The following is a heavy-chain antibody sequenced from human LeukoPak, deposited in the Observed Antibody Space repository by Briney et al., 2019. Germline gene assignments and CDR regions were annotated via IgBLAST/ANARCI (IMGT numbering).Heavy chain of an antibody. CDR2: IWYDGSNK. CDR1: GFTFSSYG. D-gene: IGHD6-13*01. V-gene: IGHV3-33*06. J-gene: IGHJ4*02. CDR3: AKDLGPNSRSWYYSDY. Sequence: PGGSLRLSCAASGFTFSSYGMHWVRQGPGKGLELVAVIWYDGSNKYYADSVKGRFTISRDNSKNTLYLQMNSLRAEDTAVYYCAKDLGPNSRSWYYSDYWGQGTLVTVSS.